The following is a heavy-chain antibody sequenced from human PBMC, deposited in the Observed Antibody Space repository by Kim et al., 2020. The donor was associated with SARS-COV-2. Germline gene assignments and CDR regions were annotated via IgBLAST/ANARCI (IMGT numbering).Heavy chain of an antibody. V-gene: IGHV1-8*01. CDR3: ARVRVGSGYVEFDY. J-gene: IGHJ4*02. Sequence: ASVKVSCKASGYTFTSYDINWVRQATGQGLEWMGWMNPNSGNTGYAQKFQGRVTMTRNTSISTAYMELSSLRSEDTAVYYCARVRVGSGYVEFDYWGQGTLVTVSS. D-gene: IGHD5-12*01. CDR2: MNPNSGNT. CDR1: GYTFTSYD.